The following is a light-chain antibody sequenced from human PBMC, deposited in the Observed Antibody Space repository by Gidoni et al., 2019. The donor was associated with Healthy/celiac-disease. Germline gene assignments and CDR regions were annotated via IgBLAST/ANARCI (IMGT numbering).Light chain of an antibody. J-gene: IGKJ5*01. CDR3: QQYNSDSIT. CDR2: KAS. CDR1: QSISSW. V-gene: IGKV1-5*03. Sequence: DIQMTQSTSTLSASVGDRVTITCRASQSISSWLAWYQQKPGKAPKIMIYKASSLESGVPSRCSGSGSGTEFTLTISSLQPDDFATYYCQQYNSDSITFGQGTRLEIK.